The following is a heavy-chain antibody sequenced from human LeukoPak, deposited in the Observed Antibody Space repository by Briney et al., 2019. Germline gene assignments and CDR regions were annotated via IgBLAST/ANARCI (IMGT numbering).Heavy chain of an antibody. CDR1: GYTFTGYW. D-gene: IGHD5-24*01. CDR2: ISPSGGST. Sequence: SVKVSCKAFGYTFTGYWMHWVRQAPGQGPEWMGVISPSGGSTIYAQKFKGRVTLTRDMSTSTAYMELRSLRSDDTAVYYCARGGYNPHMDVWGKGTTVTVSS. CDR3: ARGGYNPHMDV. V-gene: IGHV1-46*01. J-gene: IGHJ6*03.